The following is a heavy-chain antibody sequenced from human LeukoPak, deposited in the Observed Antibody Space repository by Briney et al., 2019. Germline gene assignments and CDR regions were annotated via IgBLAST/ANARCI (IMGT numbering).Heavy chain of an antibody. D-gene: IGHD3-10*01. CDR2: ISGSSGII. CDR3: ARGGRPDY. Sequence: GGSLTLSCAASGFTFNTYTMNWVRKAPGKGLEWVSYISGSSGIIDYADSVRGRFTISRDNAKNSLYLQMNSLRAEDTAVYYCARGGRPDYWGQGTLVTVSS. V-gene: IGHV3-48*01. CDR1: GFTFNTYT. J-gene: IGHJ4*02.